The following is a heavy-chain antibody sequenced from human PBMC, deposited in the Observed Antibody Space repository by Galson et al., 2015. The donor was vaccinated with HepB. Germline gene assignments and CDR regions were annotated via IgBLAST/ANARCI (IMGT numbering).Heavy chain of an antibody. CDR3: AGPYYGSGTGFNI. D-gene: IGHD3-10*01. V-gene: IGHV3-48*04. CDR2: SSSGTI. Sequence: SSSGTIYYADSVKGRFTVSRDNSRNMLYLQMNSLRAEDTAVYYCAGPYYGSGTGFNIWGQGTMVTVSS. J-gene: IGHJ3*02.